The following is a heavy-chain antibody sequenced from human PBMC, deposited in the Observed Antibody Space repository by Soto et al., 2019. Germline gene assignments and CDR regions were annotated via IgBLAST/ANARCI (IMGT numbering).Heavy chain of an antibody. V-gene: IGHV3-74*01. Sequence: GGSLGLCCAASGFTFSSDWMHWVRQAPGKGLVWVSRINSDGSSTSYADSVKGRFTISRDNAKNTLYLQMNSLRAEDTAVYYCARDPGPYDSGVAGFDYSGQATLVTVSS. CDR2: INSDGSST. CDR1: GFTFSSDW. CDR3: ARDPGPYDSGVAGFDY. D-gene: IGHD3-22*01. J-gene: IGHJ4*02.